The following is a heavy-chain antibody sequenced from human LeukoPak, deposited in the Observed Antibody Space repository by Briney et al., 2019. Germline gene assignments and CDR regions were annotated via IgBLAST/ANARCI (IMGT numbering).Heavy chain of an antibody. Sequence: GGSLRLSCVGSGFIFNDYSMNWVRQAPGKGPEWISYISSRSSTIYYADSVKGRFTISRDNAKNSLYLQMSSLRVEDTAVYYCAKTPSSLWGATYYFDNWGQGTLVTVSS. CDR2: ISSRSSTI. D-gene: IGHD3-16*01. J-gene: IGHJ4*02. CDR1: GFIFNDYS. CDR3: AKTPSSLWGATYYFDN. V-gene: IGHV3-48*04.